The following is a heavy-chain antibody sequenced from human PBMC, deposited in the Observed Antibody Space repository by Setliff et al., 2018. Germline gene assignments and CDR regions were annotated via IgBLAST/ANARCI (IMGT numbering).Heavy chain of an antibody. CDR1: GGSITSHY. CDR2: IDYSGTT. J-gene: IGHJ4*02. V-gene: IGHV4-59*11. CDR3: TKGRVGLAARAGY. D-gene: IGHD1-26*01. Sequence: LSLTCSVSGGSITSHYWSWIRQSPGKGLEWIGYIDYSGTTNYNPSLKSRVTISSDTSKRQFSLRLTSVTAADTAVYYCTKGRVGLAARAGYWGQGTLVTVSS.